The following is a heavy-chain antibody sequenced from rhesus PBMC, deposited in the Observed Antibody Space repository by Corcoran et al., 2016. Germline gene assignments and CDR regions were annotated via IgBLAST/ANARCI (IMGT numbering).Heavy chain of an antibody. D-gene: IGHD6S26*01. CDR2: TYYRSKWYN. CDR3: ARAGISAAGLDY. Sequence: QVQLQESGPGLVKPSPTLSLTCAISGDSVSSIHPPLHWIRQSPSRGLVWRGRTYYRSKWYNDYAQSVKNRISINPAKSKNQFSLQLNSVTPEDMAVYYCARAGISAAGLDYWGQGVLVTVSS. J-gene: IGHJ4*01. CDR1: GDSVSSIHPP. V-gene: IGHV6-1*01.